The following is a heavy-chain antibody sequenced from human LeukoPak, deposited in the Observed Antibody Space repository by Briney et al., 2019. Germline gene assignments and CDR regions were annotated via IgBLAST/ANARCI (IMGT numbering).Heavy chain of an antibody. D-gene: IGHD3-16*02. CDR3: ARGPEWLSLTMDV. Sequence: GRSLRLSCAASGFTFSSYAMHWVRQAPGKGLEWVADISYDGSNKYYADSVKGRFTISRDNSKNTLYLQMNSLRAEDTAVYYCARGPEWLSLTMDVWGKGTTVTVSS. J-gene: IGHJ6*03. V-gene: IGHV3-30*01. CDR2: ISYDGSNK. CDR1: GFTFSSYA.